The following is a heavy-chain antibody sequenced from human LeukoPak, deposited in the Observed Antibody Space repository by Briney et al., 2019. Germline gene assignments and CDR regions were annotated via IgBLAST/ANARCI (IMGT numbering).Heavy chain of an antibody. J-gene: IGHJ4*02. D-gene: IGHD5-12*01. V-gene: IGHV3-23*01. CDR1: GFPLSSYA. Sequence: GGSLRLSDSASGFPLSSYAMTEFGQPPGKGLNGVSTSSSTNTYYADSVKGRFTISRDNSKNTLYVQMNSLRAEDTAVYFCAKAKVGSAWIYEYWGQGILVTVSS. CDR3: AKAKVGSAWIYEY. CDR2: SSSTNT.